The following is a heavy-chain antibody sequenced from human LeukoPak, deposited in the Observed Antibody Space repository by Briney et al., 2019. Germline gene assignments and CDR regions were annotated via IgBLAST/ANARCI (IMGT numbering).Heavy chain of an antibody. Sequence: SETLSLTCAVYGGSFSGYYWSWIRQPPGKGLEWIGEINHSGSTNYNPSLKSRVTISVDTSKNQFSLKLSSVPAADTAVYYCASCPYYDFWSGYYKGSYYYGMDVWGQGTTVTVSS. CDR3: ASCPYYDFWSGYYKGSYYYGMDV. J-gene: IGHJ6*02. V-gene: IGHV4-34*01. D-gene: IGHD3-3*01. CDR2: INHSGST. CDR1: GGSFSGYY.